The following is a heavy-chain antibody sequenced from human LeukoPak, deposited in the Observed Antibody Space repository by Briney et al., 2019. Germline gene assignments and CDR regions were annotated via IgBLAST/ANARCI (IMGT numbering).Heavy chain of an antibody. Sequence: GGSLRLSCAASGFTFSSYWMHWVRQAPGKGLVWVSRINSDGSSTSYADSVKGRLAISRDNAKNTLYLQMNSLRVEDTAVYYCARGDGYAQRDWGQGTLVTVPS. J-gene: IGHJ4*02. D-gene: IGHD5-12*01. CDR2: INSDGSST. CDR1: GFTFSSYW. V-gene: IGHV3-74*01. CDR3: ARGDGYAQRD.